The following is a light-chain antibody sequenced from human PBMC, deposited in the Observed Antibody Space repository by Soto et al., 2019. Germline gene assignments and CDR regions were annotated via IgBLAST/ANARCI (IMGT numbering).Light chain of an antibody. CDR3: SSLTTSETWV. CDR1: SSDVGSYNR. V-gene: IGLV2-14*02. CDR2: EVS. Sequence: QSALTQPASVSGSPGQSIPLSCTGGSSDVGSYNRVSWYRQYPGKAPQLMIYEVSYRPSGVSNRFSGSKSGNTASLTISGLQAEDEADYFCSSLTTSETWVIGGGTKVTVL. J-gene: IGLJ3*02.